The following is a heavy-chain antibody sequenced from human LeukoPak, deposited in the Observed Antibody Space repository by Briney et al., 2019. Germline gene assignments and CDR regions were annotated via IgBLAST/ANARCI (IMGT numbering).Heavy chain of an antibody. D-gene: IGHD5-24*01. J-gene: IGHJ4*02. CDR2: INPSSGDT. CDR3: ARLSRDGYNWVFDY. Sequence: GSSVKVSCKASGYTFTAHYMHWVRQAPGQGLEWMGRINPSSGDTEYGQTFQGRVTLTRDTSSSTAYMELSRLRSDDTAVYYCARLSRDGYNWVFDYWGQGTLVTVSS. V-gene: IGHV1-2*06. CDR1: GYTFTAHY.